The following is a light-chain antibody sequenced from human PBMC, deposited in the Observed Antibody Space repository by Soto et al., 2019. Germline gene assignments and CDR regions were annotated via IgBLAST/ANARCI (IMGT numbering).Light chain of an antibody. Sequence: DIQMTQSPSTLSASVGDTVTINCRASQNINNWLAWYQQKPGKAPKLLIYEASNLEGGVSRRFSGSGSGTEFTLTIRSLQPDDFASYFCQQYSGPWTFGQGTKVEIK. CDR2: EAS. V-gene: IGKV1-5*03. CDR3: QQYSGPWT. CDR1: QNINNW. J-gene: IGKJ1*01.